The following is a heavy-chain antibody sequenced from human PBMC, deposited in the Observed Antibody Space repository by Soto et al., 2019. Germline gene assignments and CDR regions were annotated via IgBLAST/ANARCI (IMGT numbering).Heavy chain of an antibody. CDR2: INPNSGGT. CDR3: ARDRGYSYGYYYYYGMDV. Sequence: ASVKVSCKASGYTFTGYYMHWVRQAPGQGLEWMGWINPNSGGTNYAQKFQGWVTMTRDTSISTAYMELSRLRSDDTAVYYCARDRGYSYGYYYYYGMDVWGQGTTVTVSS. CDR1: GYTFTGYY. V-gene: IGHV1-2*04. D-gene: IGHD5-18*01. J-gene: IGHJ6*02.